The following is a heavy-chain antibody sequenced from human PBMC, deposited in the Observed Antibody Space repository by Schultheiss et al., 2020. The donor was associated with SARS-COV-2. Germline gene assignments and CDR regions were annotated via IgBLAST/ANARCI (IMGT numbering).Heavy chain of an antibody. CDR2: ISSSSSYI. V-gene: IGHV3-21*01. J-gene: IGHJ6*03. CDR3: ARAGYSYGYYYYYMDV. CDR1: GFTFSSYA. Sequence: GGSLRLSCSASGFTFSSYAMSWVRQAPGKGLEWVSAISSSSSYIYYADSVKGRFTISRDNAKNSLYLQMNSLRAEDTAVYYCARAGYSYGYYYYYMDVWGKGTTVTVSS. D-gene: IGHD5-18*01.